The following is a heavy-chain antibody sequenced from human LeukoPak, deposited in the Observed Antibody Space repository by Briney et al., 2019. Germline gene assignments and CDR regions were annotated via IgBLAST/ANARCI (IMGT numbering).Heavy chain of an antibody. CDR1: GFTVSSNY. Sequence: GGSLRLSCAASGFTVSSNYMSWVRQAPGKGLEWVSVIYSGGSTYYADSVKGRFTISRDNSKNTLYLQMNSLRAEDTAVYYCARDTAMVNGDYYYYMDVWGKGTTVTISS. CDR3: ARDTAMVNGDYYYYMDV. CDR2: IYSGGST. J-gene: IGHJ6*03. D-gene: IGHD5-18*01. V-gene: IGHV3-66*01.